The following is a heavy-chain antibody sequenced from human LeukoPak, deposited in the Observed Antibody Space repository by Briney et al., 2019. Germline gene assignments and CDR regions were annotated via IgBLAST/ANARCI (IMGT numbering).Heavy chain of an antibody. D-gene: IGHD3-10*01. CDR2: ISYDGSNK. CDR1: GFTFSSYG. CDR3: AKTTLDYYGSGSYLYYFDY. V-gene: IGHV3-30*18. Sequence: GRSLRLSCAASGFTFSSYGMHWVRQAPGKGLEWVAVISYDGSNKYYADSVKGRFTISRDNSKNTLYLQMNSLRAEDTAVYYCAKTTLDYYGSGSYLYYFDYWGQGTLVTVSS. J-gene: IGHJ4*02.